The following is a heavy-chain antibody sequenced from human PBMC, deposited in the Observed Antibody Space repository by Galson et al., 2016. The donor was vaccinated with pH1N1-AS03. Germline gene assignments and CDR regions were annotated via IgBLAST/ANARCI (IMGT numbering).Heavy chain of an antibody. Sequence: SETLSLTCSVSGVSISSHLWTWIRQTPGKELEWIGNLDHTGNTEYSPSLKTRVSISVDTSKNQLSLRLKSVTAADTAVYYCARQGQWLVEHYYYGMDVWGHGTTVTVSS. D-gene: IGHD6-19*01. CDR2: LDHTGNT. V-gene: IGHV4-59*08. CDR3: ARQGQWLVEHYYYGMDV. J-gene: IGHJ6*02. CDR1: GVSISSHL.